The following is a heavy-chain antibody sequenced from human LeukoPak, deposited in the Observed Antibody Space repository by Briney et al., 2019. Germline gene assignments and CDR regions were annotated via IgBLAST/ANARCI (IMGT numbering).Heavy chain of an antibody. CDR2: INPNSGGT. V-gene: IGHV1-2*02. J-gene: IGHJ4*02. D-gene: IGHD3-22*01. CDR3: ASAYDSSGYYYFHLGY. Sequence: GASVKVSCKASGYTFTSYGISWVRQAPGQGLEWMGWINPNSGGTNYAQKFQGRVTMTRDTSISTAYMELSRLRSDDTAVYYCASAYDSSGYYYFHLGYWGQGTLVTVSS. CDR1: GYTFTSYG.